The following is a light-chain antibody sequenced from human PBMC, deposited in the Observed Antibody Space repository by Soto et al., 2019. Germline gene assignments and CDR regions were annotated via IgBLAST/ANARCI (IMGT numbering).Light chain of an antibody. CDR2: WAS. J-gene: IGKJ1*01. CDR3: QQCYSTPRT. Sequence: DIVMTQSPDSLAVSLGERATINCKSSQSVLYSSNNKNYLAWYQQKPGQPPKLLIYWASTRESGVPDRFSGSGSGTDFTLTISSLQAEDVAVYYCQQCYSTPRTFGQWTKVEIK. V-gene: IGKV4-1*01. CDR1: QSVLYSSNNKNY.